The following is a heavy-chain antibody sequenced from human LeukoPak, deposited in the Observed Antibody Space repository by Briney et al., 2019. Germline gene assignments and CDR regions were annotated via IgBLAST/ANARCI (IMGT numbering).Heavy chain of an antibody. V-gene: IGHV3-23*01. CDR3: AKRVEYSSSSGGYFDY. CDR1: GFTFSSYS. Sequence: PGGSLRLSCAASGFTFSSYSMNWVRQAPGKGLEWVSAISDTGGNTFYADSVKGRFTISRDNSKNTLYLQMNSLRAEDTAIYYCAKRVEYSSSSGGYFDYWGQGTLVTVSS. CDR2: ISDTGGNT. J-gene: IGHJ4*02. D-gene: IGHD6-6*01.